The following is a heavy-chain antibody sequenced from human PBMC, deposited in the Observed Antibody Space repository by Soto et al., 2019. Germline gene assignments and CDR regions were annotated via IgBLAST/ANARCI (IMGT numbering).Heavy chain of an antibody. V-gene: IGHV3-30*18. CDR3: AKGTTVTPWRYLDL. Sequence: QEQLVESGGGVVQPGKSLRLSYTASRFAFSSYAMHWVRQAPGKGLEWVAVISYDGGYENYADSVKGRFTVSRDNSKNTLWLQMNSLRAEDTALYYCAKGTTVTPWRYLDLWGQGTLVTVSS. CDR2: ISYDGGYE. D-gene: IGHD4-17*01. J-gene: IGHJ2*01. CDR1: RFAFSSYA.